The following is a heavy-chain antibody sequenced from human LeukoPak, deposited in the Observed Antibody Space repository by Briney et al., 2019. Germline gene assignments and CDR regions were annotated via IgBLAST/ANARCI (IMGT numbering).Heavy chain of an antibody. CDR2: INPKIGGT. CDR1: GYTFAGYY. V-gene: IGHV1-2*02. J-gene: IGHJ4*02. D-gene: IGHD3-3*01. CDR3: ARRYDFWSGYPTAFDY. Sequence: ASVKVSCKASGYTFAGYYMHWVRQAPGQGLEWMGWINPKIGGTNYAQKFQARVTMTRDTSISTAYMELSGLRSDDTAVYYCARRYDFWSGYPTAFDYWGQGTLVTVSS.